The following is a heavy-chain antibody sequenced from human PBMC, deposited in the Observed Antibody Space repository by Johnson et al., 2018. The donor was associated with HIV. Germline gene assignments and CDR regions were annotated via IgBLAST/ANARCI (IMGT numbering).Heavy chain of an antibody. CDR3: ARAFGSAFDI. D-gene: IGHD1-14*01. CDR2: ISGSGGST. CDR1: GFTFSSYA. Sequence: VQLVESGGGLIQPGGSLRLSCAASGFTFSSYAMSWVRQTPGKGLEWVSAISGSGGSTGYADSVKGRFTISRDNAKNSLYPQMNSLRAEDTAVYYCARAFGSAFDIWGQGTMVTVSS. J-gene: IGHJ3*02. V-gene: IGHV3-23*04.